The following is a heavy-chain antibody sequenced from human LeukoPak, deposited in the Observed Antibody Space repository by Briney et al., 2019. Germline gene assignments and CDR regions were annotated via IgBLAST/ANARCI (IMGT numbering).Heavy chain of an antibody. D-gene: IGHD6-19*01. CDR3: ARDLEYSSGWYVARYYYYYYMDV. Sequence: PGGSLRLSCAASGFTFSSYAMHWVRQAPGKGLEWGAVISYDGSNKYYADSVKGRFTISRDNSKNKLYLQMNSLRAEDTAVYYCARDLEYSSGWYVARYYYYYYMDVWGKGTTVTVSS. CDR1: GFTFSSYA. J-gene: IGHJ6*03. CDR2: ISYDGSNK. V-gene: IGHV3-30*01.